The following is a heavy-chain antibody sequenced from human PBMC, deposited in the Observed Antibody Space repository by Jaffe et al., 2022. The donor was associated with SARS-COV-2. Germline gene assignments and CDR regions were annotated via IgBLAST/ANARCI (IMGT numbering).Heavy chain of an antibody. V-gene: IGHV3-21*01. Sequence: EVQLVESGGGLVKPGGSLRLSCAASGFTFSSYSMNWVRQAPGKGLEWVSSISSSSSYIYYADSVKGRFTISRDNAKNSLYLQMNSLRAEDTAVYYCATLETPDIVGIDYWGQGTLVTVSS. J-gene: IGHJ4*02. D-gene: IGHD2-15*01. CDR1: GFTFSSYS. CDR2: ISSSSSYI. CDR3: ATLETPDIVGIDY.